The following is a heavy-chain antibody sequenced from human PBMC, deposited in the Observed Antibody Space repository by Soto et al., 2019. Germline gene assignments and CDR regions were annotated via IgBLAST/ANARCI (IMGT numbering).Heavy chain of an antibody. CDR3: ARSSYYNWNDRGIDY. Sequence: SVKFYCKASVSTFTSYYINWVRHATVQGLEFMGWMNPNSGNTGYAQKFQGRVTMTRNTSISTAYMELSSLRSEDTAVYYCARSSYYNWNDRGIDYWGQGTLVTVSS. J-gene: IGHJ4*02. D-gene: IGHD1-20*01. CDR1: VSTFTSYY. CDR2: MNPNSGNT. V-gene: IGHV1-8*01.